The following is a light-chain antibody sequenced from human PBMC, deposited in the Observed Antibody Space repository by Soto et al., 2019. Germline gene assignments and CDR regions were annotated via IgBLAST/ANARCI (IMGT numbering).Light chain of an antibody. V-gene: IGKV3-11*01. J-gene: IGKJ1*01. Sequence: EIVLTQSPATLSLSPGERATLSCRASQSISSSLAWYQQKPGQAPRLLIYDASSRATGFPARFSGSGSGTDFTLTIGSLEPDDFAVYYCQQSSEWPRTFGHGTKVAI. CDR2: DAS. CDR3: QQSSEWPRT. CDR1: QSISSS.